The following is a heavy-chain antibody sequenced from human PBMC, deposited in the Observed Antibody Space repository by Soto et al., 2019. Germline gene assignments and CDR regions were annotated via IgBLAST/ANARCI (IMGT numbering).Heavy chain of an antibody. CDR3: ARSRDGYNVVGEC. J-gene: IGHJ4*02. V-gene: IGHV3-74*01. CDR1: GFTLSSYW. Sequence: EVQLVESGGGLVQPGGSLRLSCAASGFTLSSYWMHWVRQAPGKGLVWVSRINIDGSSTSYADSVKGRFTISRDNAKNTLYLQVNSLRAEYTAVYYCARSRDGYNVVGECWGQGTQVTVSS. CDR2: INIDGSST. D-gene: IGHD5-12*01.